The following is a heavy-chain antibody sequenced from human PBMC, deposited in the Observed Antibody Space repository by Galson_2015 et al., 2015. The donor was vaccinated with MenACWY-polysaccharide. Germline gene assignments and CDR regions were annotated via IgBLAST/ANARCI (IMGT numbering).Heavy chain of an antibody. CDR3: ARSRKCPQDCSGACYAY. D-gene: IGHD2-21*01. V-gene: IGHV3-21*01. CDR2: ISSSSSDK. Sequence: SLRLSCAASGFTFSTYTMNWVRQAPGKGLEWVSSISSSSSDKYYTDSLRGRFTISRDNGKNSLFLQMNSLRAEDTAVYYCARSRKCPQDCSGACYAYWGQGTLVTVSS. J-gene: IGHJ4*02. CDR1: GFTFSTYT.